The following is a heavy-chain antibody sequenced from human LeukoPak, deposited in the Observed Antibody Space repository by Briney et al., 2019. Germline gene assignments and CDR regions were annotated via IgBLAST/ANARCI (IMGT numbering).Heavy chain of an antibody. CDR1: GGSISSGSYY. CDR2: IYTSGST. D-gene: IGHD5-18*01. V-gene: IGHV4-61*02. J-gene: IGHJ6*03. Sequence: PSETLSLTCTVSGGSISSGSYYWSWIRQPAGKGLEWIGRIYTSGSTNYNPSLKSRVTISVDTSKNQFSLKLSSVTAADTAVYYCARFPRYSYGYSYYYMDVWGKGTTVTISS. CDR3: ARFPRYSYGYSYYYMDV.